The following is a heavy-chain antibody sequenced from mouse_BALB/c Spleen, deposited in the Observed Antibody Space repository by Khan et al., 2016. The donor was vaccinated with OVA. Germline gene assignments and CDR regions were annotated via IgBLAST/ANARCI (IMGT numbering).Heavy chain of an antibody. CDR1: GYTFTDYY. CDR3: ARSGLGSFAF. CDR2: IYPGDDNT. V-gene: IGHV1-76*01. Sequence: QVRLQQSGAELARPGASVKLSCKASGYTFTDYYINWVKQRTGQGLEWIGDIYPGDDNTNYNEDFKGKAILTADKSSSTAFMHLSSLTSEDSAVDFCARSGLGSFAFWGRGTLVTVSA. D-gene: IGHD2-14*01. J-gene: IGHJ3*01.